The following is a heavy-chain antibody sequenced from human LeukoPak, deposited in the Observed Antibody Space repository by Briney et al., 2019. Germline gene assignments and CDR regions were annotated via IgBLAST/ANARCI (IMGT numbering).Heavy chain of an antibody. J-gene: IGHJ6*03. V-gene: IGHV4-59*12. Sequence: SPSETLSLTCTVSGGSISSYYWSWIRQPPGKGLEWIGYIYYSGSTNYNPSLKSRVSISVDTSKNQFSLRLSSVTAADTALYFCARGWSETTIYYFFMAVWGQGTTVTVSS. D-gene: IGHD3-3*01. CDR2: IYYSGST. CDR1: GGSISSYY. CDR3: ARGWSETTIYYFFMAV.